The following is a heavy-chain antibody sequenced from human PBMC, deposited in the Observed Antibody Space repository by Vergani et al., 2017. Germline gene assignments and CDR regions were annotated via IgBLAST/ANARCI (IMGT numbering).Heavy chain of an antibody. V-gene: IGHV4-31*03. CDR3: AREDKQLVRFDY. J-gene: IGHJ4*02. D-gene: IGHD6-13*01. Sequence: QVQLQESGPGLVQPSQTLSLTCTVSGGSISSGGYYWSWIRQHPGKGLEWIGYIYYSGSTYYNPSLKSRVTISVDTSKNQFSLNLSSVTAADTAVYYCAREDKQLVRFDYWGQGTLVTVSS. CDR2: IYYSGST. CDR1: GGSISSGGYY.